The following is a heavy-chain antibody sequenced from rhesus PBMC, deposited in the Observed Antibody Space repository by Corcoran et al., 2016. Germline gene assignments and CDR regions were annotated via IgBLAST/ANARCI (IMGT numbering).Heavy chain of an antibody. CDR3: ARYSGYSWGY. Sequence: QVQLQESGPGLLKPSETLSLTCAVSGGSISGCYGWGWIRQPPGQGLEWVGGIYSSSGNTYYNPSLKSRVTISTDTSKNQFSLKLSSVTAADTAVYYCARYSGYSWGYWGQGVLVTVSS. V-gene: IGHV4S7*01. CDR2: IYSSSGNT. J-gene: IGHJ4*01. D-gene: IGHD5-24*01. CDR1: GGSISGCYG.